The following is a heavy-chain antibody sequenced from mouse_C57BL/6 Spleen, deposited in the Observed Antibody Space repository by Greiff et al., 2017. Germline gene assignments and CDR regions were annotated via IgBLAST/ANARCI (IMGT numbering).Heavy chain of an antibody. V-gene: IGHV1-22*01. CDR2: INPNNGGT. D-gene: IGHD1-1*01. CDR3: ARRDYGSSWFAY. Sequence: VHVKQSGPELVKPGASVKMSCKASGYTFTDYNMHWVKQSHGKSLEWIGYINPNNGGTSYNQKFKGKATLTVNKSSSTAYMELRSLTSEDSAVXYCARRDYGSSWFAYWGQGTLVTVSA. CDR1: GYTFTDYN. J-gene: IGHJ3*01.